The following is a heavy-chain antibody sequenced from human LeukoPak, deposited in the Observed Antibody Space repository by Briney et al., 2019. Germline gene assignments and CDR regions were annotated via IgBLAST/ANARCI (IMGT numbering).Heavy chain of an antibody. D-gene: IGHD5-18*01. CDR3: AKDRSTGYSYGDPSLDY. CDR1: GFTFSSYG. CDR2: IRYDGSNK. J-gene: IGHJ4*02. Sequence: PGGSLRLSCAASGFTFSSYGMHWVRQAPGKGLEWVAFIRYDGSNKYYADSVKGRFTISRDNSKNTLYLQMNSLRAEDTAVYYCAKDRSTGYSYGDPSLDYWGQGTLVTVSS. V-gene: IGHV3-30*02.